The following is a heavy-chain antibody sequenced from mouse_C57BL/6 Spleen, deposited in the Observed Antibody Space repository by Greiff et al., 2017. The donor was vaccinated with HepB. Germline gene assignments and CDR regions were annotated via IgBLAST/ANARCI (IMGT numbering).Heavy chain of an antibody. Sequence: EVMLVESGGGLVKPGGSLKLSCAASGFTFSSYAMSWVRQTPEKRLEWVATISDGGSYTYYPDNVKGRFTISRDNAKNNLYLQMSHLKSDDTAMYYCARAVTSVVAAFDYWGQGTTLTVSS. V-gene: IGHV5-4*03. J-gene: IGHJ2*01. D-gene: IGHD1-1*01. CDR2: ISDGGSYT. CDR1: GFTFSSYA. CDR3: ARAVTSVVAAFDY.